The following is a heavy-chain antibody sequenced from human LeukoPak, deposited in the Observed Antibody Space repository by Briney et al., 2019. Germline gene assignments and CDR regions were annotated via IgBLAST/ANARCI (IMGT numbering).Heavy chain of an antibody. Sequence: SETLSLTCTVSGYSISSGYYWGWIRQPPGTGLEWIGSIYNSGSTDYNPSLKSRVTISVATSKNQLSLKLNSVTAADTAVYYCAREDGPSYFDYWGQGTLVTVSS. CDR2: IYNSGST. V-gene: IGHV4-38-2*02. CDR1: GYSISSGYY. CDR3: AREDGPSYFDY. J-gene: IGHJ4*02.